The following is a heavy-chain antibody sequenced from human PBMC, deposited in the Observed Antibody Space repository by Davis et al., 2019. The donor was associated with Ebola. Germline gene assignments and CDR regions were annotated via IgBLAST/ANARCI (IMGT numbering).Heavy chain of an antibody. V-gene: IGHV4-59*08. J-gene: IGHJ4*02. CDR2: IYYSGST. CDR1: GGSISSYY. Sequence: SETLSLTCTVSGGSISSYYWSWIRQPPGKGLEWIGYIYYSGSTNYNPSLKSRVTISVDTSKNQFSLKLSSVTAADTAGYYCARHGAYSGSLDYWGQGTLVTVSS. D-gene: IGHD1-26*01. CDR3: ARHGAYSGSLDY.